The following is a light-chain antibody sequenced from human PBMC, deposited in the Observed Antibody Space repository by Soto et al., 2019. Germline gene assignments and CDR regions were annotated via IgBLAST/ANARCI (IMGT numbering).Light chain of an antibody. Sequence: DIQMTQSPSTLSASVGDRVTITCRASQSISSWLAWYQQKPGKAPKLLIYDASSLESGVPSRCSGSGSGTEFTLTISSLQPDDVAMYYCQQYYSTPLAFGQGTKVEIK. CDR1: QSISSW. CDR2: DAS. CDR3: QQYYSTPLA. V-gene: IGKV1-5*01. J-gene: IGKJ1*01.